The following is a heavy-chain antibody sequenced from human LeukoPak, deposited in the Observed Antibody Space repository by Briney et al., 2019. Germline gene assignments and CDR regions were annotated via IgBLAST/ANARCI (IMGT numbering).Heavy chain of an antibody. Sequence: ASVKVSCKASGYTFTGYYMHWVRQAPGQGLEWMGWINPNSGGTNYAQKFQGRVTMTRDTSISTAYMELSRVRSDDTAVCYCARAGVYYDSSGYYDYWGQGTLVTVSS. D-gene: IGHD3-22*01. J-gene: IGHJ4*02. CDR1: GYTFTGYY. CDR3: ARAGVYYDSSGYYDY. V-gene: IGHV1-2*02. CDR2: INPNSGGT.